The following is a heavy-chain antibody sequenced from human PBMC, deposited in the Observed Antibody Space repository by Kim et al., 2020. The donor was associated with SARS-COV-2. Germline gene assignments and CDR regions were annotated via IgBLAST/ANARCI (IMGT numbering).Heavy chain of an antibody. D-gene: IGHD3-3*01. Sequence: LKSRVTISVDTSKNQFSLKLSSVPAADTAVYYCARTKRITIFGVAMSYYYGMDVWGQGTTVTVSS. V-gene: IGHV4-34*01. CDR3: ARTKRITIFGVAMSYYYGMDV. J-gene: IGHJ6*02.